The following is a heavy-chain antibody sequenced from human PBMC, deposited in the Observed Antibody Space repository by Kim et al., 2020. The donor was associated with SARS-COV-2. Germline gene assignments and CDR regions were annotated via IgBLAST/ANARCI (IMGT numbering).Heavy chain of an antibody. J-gene: IGHJ3*01. CDR3: ARRVEGTFNF. V-gene: IGHV3-53*01. CDR2: GST. Sequence: GSTYYADSVRGRFTISRDKANNMLYLQMNSLKAEDTALYYCARRVEGTFNFWGQGTVVTVSS.